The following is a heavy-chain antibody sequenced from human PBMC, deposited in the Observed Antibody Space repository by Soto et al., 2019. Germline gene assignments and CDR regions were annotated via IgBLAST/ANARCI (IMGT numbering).Heavy chain of an antibody. CDR1: GFTFDDYA. V-gene: IGHV3-9*01. CDR3: AKGDFDILTGLDY. J-gene: IGHJ4*02. CDR2: ISWNSVSI. D-gene: IGHD3-9*01. Sequence: VQVVESGGGLVQPGRSLRLSCAGSGFTFDDYAMHWVRQAPGKGLEWVAGISWNSVSIGYADSVKGRFSISRDDAKNSLYLQMNSLRAEDTALYYCAKGDFDILTGLDYWGQGTLVTVSS.